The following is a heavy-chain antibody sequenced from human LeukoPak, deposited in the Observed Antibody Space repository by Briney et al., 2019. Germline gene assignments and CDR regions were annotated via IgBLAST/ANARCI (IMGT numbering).Heavy chain of an antibody. V-gene: IGHV3-48*03. Sequence: LSGGSLRLSCAASGFSFSSYEMSWVRQAPGKGLEWLSYINSGGSTTYYADSVKGRFTISRDNAKNSLYPQMNSLRAEDTAVYYCVIAVAGYFDYWGQGTLVTVSS. J-gene: IGHJ4*02. CDR1: GFSFSSYE. D-gene: IGHD6-19*01. CDR3: VIAVAGYFDY. CDR2: INSGGSTT.